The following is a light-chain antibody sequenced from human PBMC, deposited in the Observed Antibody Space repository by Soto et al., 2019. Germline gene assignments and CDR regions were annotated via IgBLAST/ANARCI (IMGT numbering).Light chain of an antibody. CDR1: QSVSRN. J-gene: IGKJ2*01. CDR3: QQRTNWPSYT. V-gene: IGKV3-11*01. Sequence: EIVLTQSPATLSLSPGERATLSCRASQSVSRNLAWYQQKSGQAPRLRIYDASSRATDIPARFSGSGSGTDFTLIISSLEPEDFAVYYCQQRTNWPSYTFGQGTKLEIK. CDR2: DAS.